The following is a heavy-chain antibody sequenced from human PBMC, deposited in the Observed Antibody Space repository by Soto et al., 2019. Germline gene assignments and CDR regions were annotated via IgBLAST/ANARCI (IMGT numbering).Heavy chain of an antibody. CDR2: ISSSSNDT. V-gene: IGHV3-11*05. CDR1: GFTFSDYY. CDR3: ARDLPGYSGYDPNYYYYGMDV. D-gene: IGHD5-12*01. Sequence: PGGSLRLSCAASGFTFSDYYMSWIRQAPGKGLEWVSYISSSSNDTNYADSVKGRFTISRDNANNSLYLQMNSLRAEDTAVYYCARDLPGYSGYDPNYYYYGMDVWGQGTTVTVSS. J-gene: IGHJ6*02.